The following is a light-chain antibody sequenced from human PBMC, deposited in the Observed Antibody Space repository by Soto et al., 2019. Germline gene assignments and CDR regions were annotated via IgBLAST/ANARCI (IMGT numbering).Light chain of an antibody. J-gene: IGKJ5*01. Sequence: ELVLTQSPGRLSLSPGHRANLSCRASQSVGGNVAWYQQIPGQPPKLLIFGASSRATGIADKFSGSGSGTDFTLTISRLEPEDFALYYCQHCGAAPITFGQGTRLEIK. CDR1: QSVGGN. V-gene: IGKV3-20*01. CDR3: QHCGAAPIT. CDR2: GAS.